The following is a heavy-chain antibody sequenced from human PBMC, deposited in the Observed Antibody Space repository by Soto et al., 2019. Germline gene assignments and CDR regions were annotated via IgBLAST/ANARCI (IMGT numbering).Heavy chain of an antibody. V-gene: IGHV1-46*03. D-gene: IGHD6-13*01. Sequence: QVQLVQSGAEVKKPGASVRVSCKASGYTFTSYYMHWVRQAPGQGPEWMGMINPSSGGTDYAQKFQGRVTMTRDTSTNTVYMELRSLRSEDTAVYYCTRSIITTAGTDAFDLWGQGTLVTVSS. J-gene: IGHJ3*01. CDR1: GYTFTSYY. CDR3: TRSIITTAGTDAFDL. CDR2: INPSSGGT.